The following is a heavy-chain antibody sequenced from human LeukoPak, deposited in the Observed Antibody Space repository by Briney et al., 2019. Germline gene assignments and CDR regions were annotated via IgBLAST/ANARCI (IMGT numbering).Heavy chain of an antibody. V-gene: IGHV3-49*04. J-gene: IGHJ3*02. CDR3: TRLGSSWYRPSDAFDI. CDR1: GFTFGDYA. Sequence: GGSLRLSSTASGFTFGDYAMSWVRQAPGKGLEWVGFIRSKAYGGTTEYAASVKGRFTISRDDSKSIAYLQMNSLKTEDTAVYYCTRLGSSWYRPSDAFDIWGQGTMVTVSS. D-gene: IGHD6-13*01. CDR2: IRSKAYGGTT.